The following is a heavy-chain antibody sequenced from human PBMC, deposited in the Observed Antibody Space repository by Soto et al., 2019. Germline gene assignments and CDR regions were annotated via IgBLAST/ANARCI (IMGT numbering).Heavy chain of an antibody. J-gene: IGHJ4*02. V-gene: IGHV4-34*01. D-gene: IGHD2-21*02. CDR2: INHSGST. Sequence: SETLSLTCAVYGGSFSGYYWSWIRQPPGKGLEWIGEINHSGSTNYNPSLKSRVTISVDTSKNQFSLKLSSVTAADTAVYYCARDPYCGGDCSHYFDYLGQGTLVTVSS. CDR1: GGSFSGYY. CDR3: ARDPYCGGDCSHYFDY.